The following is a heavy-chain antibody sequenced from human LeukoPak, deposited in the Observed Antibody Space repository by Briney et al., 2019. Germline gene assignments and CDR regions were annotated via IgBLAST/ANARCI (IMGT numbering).Heavy chain of an antibody. CDR1: GYSFTIYW. CDR2: IYPGDSDT. D-gene: IGHD6-6*01. J-gene: IGHJ4*02. V-gene: IGHV5-51*01. CDR3: ALAAPHTPKVDY. Sequence: KGGGALKISWKGSGYSFTIYWIGGGRQRPGEGLEWIGIIYPGDSDTRYSPSFQSQVTISADQSISTAYLQWSSLKASDPAMYYCALAAPHTPKVDYWGQGTLVTVSS.